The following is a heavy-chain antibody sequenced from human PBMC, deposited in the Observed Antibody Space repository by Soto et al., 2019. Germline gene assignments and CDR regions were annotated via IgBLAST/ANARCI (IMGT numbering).Heavy chain of an antibody. D-gene: IGHD3-10*01. J-gene: IGHJ6*02. V-gene: IGHV4-31*03. CDR2: IYYSGST. Sequence: SLTCTVSGGSISSGGYYWSWIRQHPGKGLEWIGYIYYSGSTYYNPSLKSRVTISVDTSKNQFSLKLSSVTAADTAVYYCARDGEGDGKPGGMDVWGQGTTVTVSS. CDR3: ARDGEGDGKPGGMDV. CDR1: GGSISSGGYY.